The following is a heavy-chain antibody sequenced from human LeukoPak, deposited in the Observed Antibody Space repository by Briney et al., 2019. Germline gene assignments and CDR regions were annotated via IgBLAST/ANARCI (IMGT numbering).Heavy chain of an antibody. CDR2: IIPIFGTA. V-gene: IGHV1-69*13. Sequence: ASVKVSCKASGGTFSSYAISWVRQAPGQGLEWMGGIIPIFGTANYAQKFQGRVTITADESTSTAYMELSSLRSEDTAVYYCARAPQPPGSGGSWLLYYYYYMDVRGKGTTVTVSS. CDR1: GGTFSSYA. D-gene: IGHD2-15*01. CDR3: ARAPQPPGSGGSWLLYYYYYMDV. J-gene: IGHJ6*03.